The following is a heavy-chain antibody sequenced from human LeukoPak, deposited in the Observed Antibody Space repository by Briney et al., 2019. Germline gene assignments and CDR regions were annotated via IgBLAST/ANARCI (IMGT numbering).Heavy chain of an antibody. CDR3: ARDRCEGYCTSFDS. CDR1: GGSLSIYY. Sequence: PSETLSLTCTVSGGSLSIYYGSCMRQPAGKGREWVGRIHSSESKNYNPSRKSRVTISVGKSQNQFSMRLCAVIAAGTSLHCWARDRCEGYCTSFDSWVQGTLATVSS. J-gene: IGHJ4*02. D-gene: IGHD2-8*01. CDR2: IHSSESK. V-gene: IGHV4-4*07.